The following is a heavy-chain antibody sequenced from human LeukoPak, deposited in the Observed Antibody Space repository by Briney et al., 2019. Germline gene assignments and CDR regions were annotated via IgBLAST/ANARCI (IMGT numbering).Heavy chain of an antibody. CDR2: ISGSGDST. D-gene: IGHD5/OR15-5a*01. CDR3: AKLFSAVSTKFEY. Sequence: SAISGSGDSTYYAASVKGRFTISRDNSKNTLHLQMNSLRAEDTAIYYCAKLFSAVSTKFEYWGQGTQVTVSS. V-gene: IGHV3-23*01. J-gene: IGHJ4*02.